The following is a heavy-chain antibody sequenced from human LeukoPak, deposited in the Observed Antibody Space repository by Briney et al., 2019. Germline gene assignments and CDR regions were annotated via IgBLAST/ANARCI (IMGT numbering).Heavy chain of an antibody. V-gene: IGHV1-2*02. J-gene: IGHJ5*02. Sequence: ASVKVSCKASGHTFTGYYMHWVRQAPGQGLEWMGWINPNSGGTNYAQKFQGRVTMTRDTSISTAYMELSRLRSDDTAVYYCARALRVGRGFDPWGQGTLVTVSS. CDR1: GHTFTGYY. CDR2: INPNSGGT. CDR3: ARALRVGRGFDP.